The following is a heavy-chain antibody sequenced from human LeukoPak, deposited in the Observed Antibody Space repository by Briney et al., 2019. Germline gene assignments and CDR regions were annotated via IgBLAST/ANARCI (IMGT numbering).Heavy chain of an antibody. Sequence: PSETLSLTCAVYGGSFSGCYWSWIRQPPGKGLEWIGEINHSGSTNYNPSLKSRVTISVDTSKNQFSLKLSSVTAADTAVYYCARGEGGSYLNDWGQGTLVTVSS. CDR3: ARGEGGSYLND. J-gene: IGHJ4*02. V-gene: IGHV4-34*01. CDR1: GGSFSGCY. CDR2: INHSGST. D-gene: IGHD1-26*01.